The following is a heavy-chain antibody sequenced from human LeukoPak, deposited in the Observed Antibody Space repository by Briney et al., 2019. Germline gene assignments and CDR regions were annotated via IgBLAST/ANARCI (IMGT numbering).Heavy chain of an antibody. J-gene: IGHJ3*01. V-gene: IGHV4-30-2*01. Sequence: PSETLSLTCTVSGGSISSGGYYWSWIRQPPGKGLEWIGYIYHSGSTYYNPSLKSRVTISVDTSKNQFSLKLSSVTAADTAVYYCVGDRYLGTWRAFDVWGQGTMVTVSS. D-gene: IGHD2-15*01. CDR1: GGSISSGGYY. CDR3: VGDRYLGTWRAFDV. CDR2: IYHSGST.